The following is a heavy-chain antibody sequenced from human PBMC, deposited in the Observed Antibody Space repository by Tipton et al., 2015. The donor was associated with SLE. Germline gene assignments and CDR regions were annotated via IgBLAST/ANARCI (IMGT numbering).Heavy chain of an antibody. Sequence: TLSLTCAVYGGSFSGYYWSWIRQPPGKGLEWIGEINHSGSTNYNPSLKSRVTISVDTSKNQFSLKLSSVTAADTAVYHCASPPGGSSGYDAFDIWGQGTMVTVSS. D-gene: IGHD3-22*01. V-gene: IGHV4-34*01. J-gene: IGHJ3*02. CDR1: GGSFSGYY. CDR2: INHSGST. CDR3: ASPPGGSSGYDAFDI.